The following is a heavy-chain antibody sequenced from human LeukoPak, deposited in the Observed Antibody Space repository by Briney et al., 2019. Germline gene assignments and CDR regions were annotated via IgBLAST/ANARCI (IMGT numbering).Heavy chain of an antibody. CDR1: GYSFSRYG. J-gene: IGHJ6*02. Sequence: GASVKVSCKASGYSFSRYGITWVRQAPGQGLEWIGWISAYNGNTNYAQKLQGRVTMTTDTSTSTAYMELRSLRSDDTAVYYCASYDTGVWGQGTTVTVSS. CDR3: ASYDTGV. CDR2: ISAYNGNT. D-gene: IGHD3-16*01. V-gene: IGHV1-18*01.